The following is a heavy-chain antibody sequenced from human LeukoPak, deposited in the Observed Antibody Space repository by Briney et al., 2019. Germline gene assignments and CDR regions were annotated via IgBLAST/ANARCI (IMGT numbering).Heavy chain of an antibody. V-gene: IGHV3-30*04. CDR2: ISYDGSNK. Sequence: GGSLRLSCAASGFTFSSYAMHWVRQAPGKGLEWVAVISYDGSNKYYADSVKGRFTISRDNSKNTLYLQMNSLRAEDTAVYYCARDLTGPDRDYRGQGTLVTVSS. D-gene: IGHD1-14*01. CDR3: ARDLTGPDRDY. J-gene: IGHJ4*02. CDR1: GFTFSSYA.